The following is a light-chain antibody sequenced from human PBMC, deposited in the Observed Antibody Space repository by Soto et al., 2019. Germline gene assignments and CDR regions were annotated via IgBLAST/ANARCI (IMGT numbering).Light chain of an antibody. V-gene: IGKV3-15*01. CDR3: QQYNDWPPYT. CDR1: QSVGSH. J-gene: IGKJ5*01. CDR2: ATS. Sequence: ETVLTQSPATLSVTPGERATLSCRASQSVGSHLAWYQQKPGQTPRLLMYATSVRATGVPARFSGSGSETDFTLTISSLQSEDFAVYYCQQYNDWPPYTFGQGTRLEIK.